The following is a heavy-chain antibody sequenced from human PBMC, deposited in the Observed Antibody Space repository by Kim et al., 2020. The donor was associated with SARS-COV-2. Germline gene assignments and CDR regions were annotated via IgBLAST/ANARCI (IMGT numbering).Heavy chain of an antibody. D-gene: IGHD6-19*01. Sequence: GGSLRLSCAASGFTFSSYAMHWVRQAPGKGLEWVAVISYDGSNKYYADSVKGRFTISRDNSKNTLYLQMNSLRAEDTAVYYCARDPPRYSSGFRPPLPFDYWGQGTLVTVSS. V-gene: IGHV3-30-3*01. J-gene: IGHJ4*02. CDR1: GFTFSSYA. CDR2: ISYDGSNK. CDR3: ARDPPRYSSGFRPPLPFDY.